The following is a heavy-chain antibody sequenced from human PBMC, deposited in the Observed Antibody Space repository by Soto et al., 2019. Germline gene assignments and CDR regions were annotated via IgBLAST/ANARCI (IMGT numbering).Heavy chain of an antibody. CDR2: ITWNSGSI. CDR3: AKAQGVYCDIVTGYYDF. J-gene: IGHJ4*02. Sequence: DVQLVESGGGLVQPGRSLRLSCAASGFTFDDYAMHWVRQAPGKGLEWVSGITWNSGSIAYADSVKGRFTISRDNAKNSLYLQMNSLRAEDTALYYCAKAQGVYCDIVTGYYDFWGQGTLVSVSP. D-gene: IGHD3-9*01. V-gene: IGHV3-9*01. CDR1: GFTFDDYA.